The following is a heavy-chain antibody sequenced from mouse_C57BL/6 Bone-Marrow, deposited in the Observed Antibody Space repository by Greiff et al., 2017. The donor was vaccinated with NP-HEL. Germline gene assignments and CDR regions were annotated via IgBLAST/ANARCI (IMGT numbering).Heavy chain of an antibody. Sequence: VQLQQSGAELVRPGASVKLSCTASGFTFKDYYMHWVKQRPEQGLEWIGRIDPEDGDIEYAPKFQGKANVTANTSSNTTYLQLSSLTSEDAAVYYYTAYYGSDYWGQGTTLTVSS. D-gene: IGHD1-1*01. J-gene: IGHJ2*01. CDR2: IDPEDGDI. CDR3: TAYYGSDY. CDR1: GFTFKDYY. V-gene: IGHV14-1*01.